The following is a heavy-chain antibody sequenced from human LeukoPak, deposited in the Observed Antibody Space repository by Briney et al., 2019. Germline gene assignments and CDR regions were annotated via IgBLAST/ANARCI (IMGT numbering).Heavy chain of an antibody. CDR1: GFSLSTSGMC. CDR3: AREERYSYGYYFDY. J-gene: IGHJ4*02. Sequence: SGPTLVNPTQTLTLTCTFSGFSLSTSGMCVSWIRQPPGEALEWLARIDWDDDKYYSTSLKTRLTISKDTSKNQVVLTMTNMDPVDTATYYCAREERYSYGYYFDYWGQGTLVTVSS. V-gene: IGHV2-70*11. CDR2: IDWDDDK. D-gene: IGHD5-18*01.